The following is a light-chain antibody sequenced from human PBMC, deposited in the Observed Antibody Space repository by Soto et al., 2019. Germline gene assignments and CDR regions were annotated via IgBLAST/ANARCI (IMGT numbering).Light chain of an antibody. V-gene: IGKV3-20*01. Sequence: EIVLTQSPGTLSLSPGERATLSCRASQSVSNYYLAWYQQKRGQPPRLLIYGASSRATGIPDRFSGSGSGTDFTLTISRLEPEDFAVYYCQQYGGSPRITFGQGTRLEIK. CDR3: QQYGGSPRIT. CDR1: QSVSNYY. J-gene: IGKJ5*01. CDR2: GAS.